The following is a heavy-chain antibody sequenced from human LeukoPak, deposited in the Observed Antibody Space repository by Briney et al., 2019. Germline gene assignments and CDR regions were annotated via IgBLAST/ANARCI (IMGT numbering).Heavy chain of an antibody. CDR2: ISYDGSNK. Sequence: GGSLRLSCAASGFTFSSYGMHWVPQAPGKGLEWVAVISYDGSNKYYADSVKGRFTISRDNSKNTLYLQMNSLRADDTAVYYCAKAWRNGYNSFDYWGQGTPVTASS. D-gene: IGHD5-24*01. CDR1: GFTFSSYG. CDR3: AKAWRNGYNSFDY. V-gene: IGHV3-30*18. J-gene: IGHJ4*02.